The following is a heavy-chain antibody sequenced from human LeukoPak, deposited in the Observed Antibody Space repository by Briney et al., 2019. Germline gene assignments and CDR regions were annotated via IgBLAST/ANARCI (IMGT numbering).Heavy chain of an antibody. CDR3: ARNYGSGSYFNAWIDY. J-gene: IGHJ4*02. D-gene: IGHD3-10*01. CDR1: GFTVSSNY. V-gene: IGHV3-53*01. Sequence: GGSLRLSCAASGFTVSSNYMSWVRKAPGTGLEWVSIIYSSGRTDYADSVKGRFTISRDNSKNTLYLQMNSLRAEDTAMYYCARNYGSGSYFNAWIDYWGQGTLVTVSS. CDR2: IYSSGRT.